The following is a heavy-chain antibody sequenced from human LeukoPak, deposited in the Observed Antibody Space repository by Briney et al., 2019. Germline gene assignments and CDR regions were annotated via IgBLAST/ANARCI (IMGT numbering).Heavy chain of an antibody. CDR3: ARAAVGATADFDY. CDR2: INPNSGGT. V-gene: IGHV1-2*02. CDR1: GYTFTGYY. D-gene: IGHD1-26*01. J-gene: IGHJ4*02. Sequence: ASVKVSCKASGYTFTGYYMHWVRQAPGQGLEWMGWINPNSGGTNYAQKFQGRVTMTRDTSISTAYMELSRLRSDDTAVYYCARAAVGATADFDYWGRGTLVTVSS.